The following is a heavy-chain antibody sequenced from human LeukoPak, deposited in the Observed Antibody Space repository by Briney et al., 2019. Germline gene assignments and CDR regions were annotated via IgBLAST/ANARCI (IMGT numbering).Heavy chain of an antibody. Sequence: GESLKISCKGFGYTFTSYWIGWVRQMPGKGLEWMGIIYPDDSDITYSPPFQGQGTISADKSISTAYLQWNSLKASDTAMYYCARLIRWGAGDAFDIWGQGTMVTVSS. CDR3: ARLIRWGAGDAFDI. CDR1: GYTFTSYW. D-gene: IGHD3-16*01. V-gene: IGHV5-51*01. CDR2: IYPDDSDI. J-gene: IGHJ3*02.